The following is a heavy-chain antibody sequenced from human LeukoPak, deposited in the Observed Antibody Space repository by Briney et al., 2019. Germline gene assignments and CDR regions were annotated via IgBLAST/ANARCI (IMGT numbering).Heavy chain of an antibody. J-gene: IGHJ4*02. CDR1: GFTFSSYA. D-gene: IGHD3-22*01. CDR2: ISGSGGST. Sequence: GGSLRLSCAASGFTFSSYAMSWVRQAPGKGLEWVSAISGSGGSTYYADSVKGRFTISRDNSKNTLYLQMNSLRAEDTAVYYCAKDHRHYYDSSGYYRGGFDYWGQGTQVTVSS. V-gene: IGHV3-23*01. CDR3: AKDHRHYYDSSGYYRGGFDY.